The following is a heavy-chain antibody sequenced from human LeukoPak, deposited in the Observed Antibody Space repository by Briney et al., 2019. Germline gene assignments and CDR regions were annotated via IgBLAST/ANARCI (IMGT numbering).Heavy chain of an antibody. J-gene: IGHJ3*02. Sequence: SETLSLTWTVSGGSITTSSYYWGWIRQPPGKGLECIGSVYYSGNTYYNPSLKSRVTISVDTSKKQFSLKLTSVTAADTAIYYCVREYGFMTTVFYAFDIWGQGTMVTVSS. CDR1: GGSITTSSYY. CDR2: VYYSGNT. D-gene: IGHD4-17*01. V-gene: IGHV4-39*07. CDR3: VREYGFMTTVFYAFDI.